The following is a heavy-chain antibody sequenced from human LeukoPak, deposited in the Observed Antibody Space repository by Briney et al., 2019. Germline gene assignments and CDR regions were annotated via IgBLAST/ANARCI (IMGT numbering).Heavy chain of an antibody. V-gene: IGHV4-34*01. CDR2: INHSGST. CDR1: GGSFSGYY. J-gene: IGHJ5*02. Sequence: SETLSLTCAVYGGSFSGYYWSWIRQPPGKGLEWIGEINHSGSTNYNLSLKSRVTISVDMSKNQFSLKLSSVTAADTAVYYCARGWGSAWFDPWGQGTLVTVSS. CDR3: ARGWGSAWFDP. D-gene: IGHD7-27*01.